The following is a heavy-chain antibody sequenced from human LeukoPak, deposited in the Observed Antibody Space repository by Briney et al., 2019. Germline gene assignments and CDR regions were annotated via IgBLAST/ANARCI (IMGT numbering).Heavy chain of an antibody. D-gene: IGHD6-25*01. CDR3: IAYSSGGN. Sequence: GGSLRLSCAASGLTLSNYWMHWVRQAPGKGLVWVSRIKNDGSSTDYGDSVKGRFTISRDNAKNTLYLQMSSLRAEDTAVYYCIAYSSGGNWGQGTLVTVSS. CDR2: IKNDGSST. J-gene: IGHJ4*02. V-gene: IGHV3-74*01. CDR1: GLTLSNYW.